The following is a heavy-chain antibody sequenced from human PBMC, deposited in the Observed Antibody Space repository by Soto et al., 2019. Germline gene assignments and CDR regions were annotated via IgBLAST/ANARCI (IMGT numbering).Heavy chain of an antibody. J-gene: IGHJ4*02. CDR3: ARGGYCSSTSCPLLPFCY. Sequence: EVQLVESGGGLVKPGGSLRLSCAASGFTFSTYIMNWVRQAPGKGLEWVSSISSSSTYIYYADSVKGRFTISRDNAKNSLYLQMNSLRAEDTAVYYCARGGYCSSTSCPLLPFCYWGQGTLVTVSS. CDR2: ISSSSTYI. V-gene: IGHV3-21*01. CDR1: GFTFSTYI. D-gene: IGHD2-2*01.